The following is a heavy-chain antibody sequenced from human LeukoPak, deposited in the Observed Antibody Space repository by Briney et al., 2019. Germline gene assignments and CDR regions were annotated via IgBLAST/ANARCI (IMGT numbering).Heavy chain of an antibody. J-gene: IGHJ5*02. CDR3: ARGGPWIVVVPAGDYNWFDP. CDR2: INHSGST. CDR1: GGSFSGYY. D-gene: IGHD2-2*01. Sequence: SETLSLTCAVYGGSFSGYYWSWIRQPPGKGLEWIVEINHSGSTNYNPSIKSRVTISVDTSKNQFSLKLSSVTAADTAVYYCARGGPWIVVVPAGDYNWFDPWGQGTLVTVSS. V-gene: IGHV4-34*01.